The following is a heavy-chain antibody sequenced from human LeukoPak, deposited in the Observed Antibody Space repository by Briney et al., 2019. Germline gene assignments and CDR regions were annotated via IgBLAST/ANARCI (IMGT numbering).Heavy chain of an antibody. CDR3: ARAGGFGELTIDY. Sequence: PGGSLRLSCAASGFTFSSYWMSWVRQAPGKGLEWVSIIYSGGNTYYADSVKGRFTISRDNSKNTLYLQMNNLRAEDTAVYYCARAGGFGELTIDYWGQGTLVTVSS. D-gene: IGHD3-10*01. CDR2: IYSGGNT. V-gene: IGHV3-53*01. J-gene: IGHJ4*02. CDR1: GFTFSSYW.